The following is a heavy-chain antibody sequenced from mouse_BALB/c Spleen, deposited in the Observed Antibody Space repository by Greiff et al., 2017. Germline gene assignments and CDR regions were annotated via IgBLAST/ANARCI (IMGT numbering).Heavy chain of an antibody. D-gene: IGHD4-1*01. V-gene: IGHV14-3*02. CDR2: IDPANGNT. CDR3: ARVGRGDYYFDY. Sequence: EVQLVESGAELVKPGASVKLSCTASGFNIKDTYMHWVKQRPEQGLEWIGRIDPANGNTKYDPKFQGKATITADTSSNTAYLQLSSLTSEDTAVYYCARVGRGDYYFDYWGQGTTLTVSS. J-gene: IGHJ2*01. CDR1: GFNIKDTY.